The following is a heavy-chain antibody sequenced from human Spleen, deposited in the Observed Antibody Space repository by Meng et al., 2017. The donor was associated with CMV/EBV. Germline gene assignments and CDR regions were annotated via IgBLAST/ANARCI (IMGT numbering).Heavy chain of an antibody. CDR2: IYPGDSDT. CDR1: GYSFTSYW. D-gene: IGHD2-2*01. CDR3: ARFVTSSGHYYGMDV. J-gene: IGHJ6*02. V-gene: IGHV5-51*01. Sequence: KVSCKGSGYSFTSYWIGWVRQMPGKGLEWMGIIYPGDSDTRYSPSFQGQVTISADKSISTTYLQWSSLKASDTAMYYCARFVTSSGHYYGMDVWGQGTTVTVSS.